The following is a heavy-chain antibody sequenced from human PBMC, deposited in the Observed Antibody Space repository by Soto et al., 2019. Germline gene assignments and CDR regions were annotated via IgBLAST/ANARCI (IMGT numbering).Heavy chain of an antibody. CDR3: ARDKPRSGYEKFDY. CDR1: GFTFSSYN. J-gene: IGHJ4*02. Sequence: EVQLVESGGGLVQPGGSLRLSCAASGFTFSSYNMNWVRQAPGKGLEWVSYINSGSSTIYYADSVKGRFTISRDNAKNSLYLQLNSLRAEDTAVYYCARDKPRSGYEKFDYWGQGTLVTVSS. V-gene: IGHV3-48*01. D-gene: IGHD3-3*01. CDR2: INSGSSTI.